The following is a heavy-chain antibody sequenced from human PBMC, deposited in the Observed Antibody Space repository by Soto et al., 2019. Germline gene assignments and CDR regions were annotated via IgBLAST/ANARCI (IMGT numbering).Heavy chain of an antibody. CDR1: GFTLSGFD. J-gene: IGHJ6*02. Sequence: GGTLSLSTDVSGFTLSGFDIHWVRQAPGQGLEWVGVISNDGTNQYYSEPVKGRCTISRDNSKNTLYLQMNTLSAEDTAVYYCAKAYYYDSSGYYDNYYGLDVWGQGTTVTVSS. CDR3: AKAYYYDSSGYYDNYYGLDV. V-gene: IGHV3-30*18. CDR2: ISNDGTNQ. D-gene: IGHD3-22*01.